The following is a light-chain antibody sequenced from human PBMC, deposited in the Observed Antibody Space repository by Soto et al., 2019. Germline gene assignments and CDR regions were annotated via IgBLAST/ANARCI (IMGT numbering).Light chain of an antibody. J-gene: IGKJ4*01. Sequence: DIQMTQSPSSLSASVGDRVTITCQASQDISNYLNWYQQKPGKAPKLLIYDASNLATGVPSRFSGSGSGTDFTFTISSLQPEDIATYYCQQYDNHPSGTLGGGTKVEIK. CDR1: QDISNY. V-gene: IGKV1-33*01. CDR3: QQYDNHPSGT. CDR2: DAS.